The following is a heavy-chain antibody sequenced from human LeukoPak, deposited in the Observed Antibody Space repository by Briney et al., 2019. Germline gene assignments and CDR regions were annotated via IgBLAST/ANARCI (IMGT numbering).Heavy chain of an antibody. CDR1: GFTFSSYA. Sequence: PGGSLRLSCAASGFTFSSYAMHWVRQAPGKGLEWVAVISYDGSNKYYADSVKGRFTISRDNSKNTLYLQMNSLRAEDTAVYYCARDGDLDIVVVVGSAWYYGMDVWGQGTTVTVSS. V-gene: IGHV3-30-3*01. CDR2: ISYDGSNK. J-gene: IGHJ6*02. D-gene: IGHD2-15*01. CDR3: ARDGDLDIVVVVGSAWYYGMDV.